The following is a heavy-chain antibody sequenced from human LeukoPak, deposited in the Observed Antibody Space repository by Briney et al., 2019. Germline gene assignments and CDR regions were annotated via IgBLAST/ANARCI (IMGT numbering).Heavy chain of an antibody. D-gene: IGHD5-18*01. CDR3: ARGDGGYSYGPSRPFDY. J-gene: IGHJ4*02. CDR2: INHSGST. CDR1: GGSFSGYY. Sequence: PSETLSLTCAVYGGSFSGYYWSWIRQPPGKGLEWIGEINHSGSTNYDPSLKSRVTVSVDRSKNQFSLKLSSVTAADTAVYYCARGDGGYSYGPSRPFDYWGQGTLVTVSS. V-gene: IGHV4-34*01.